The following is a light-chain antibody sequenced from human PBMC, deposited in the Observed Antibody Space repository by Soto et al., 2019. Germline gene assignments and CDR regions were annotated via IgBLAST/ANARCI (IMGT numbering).Light chain of an antibody. J-gene: IGLJ2*01. Sequence: SYELTQPPSVSVAPGQTARITCGGDHIGGKSVHWYQQKPGQAPLLVVYDDADRPSGIPERFSGSNSDNTATLTIGRVEVGDEADYYCQVWDAGSDHVVFGGGTKLTVL. CDR3: QVWDAGSDHVV. V-gene: IGLV3-21*02. CDR1: HIGGKS. CDR2: DDA.